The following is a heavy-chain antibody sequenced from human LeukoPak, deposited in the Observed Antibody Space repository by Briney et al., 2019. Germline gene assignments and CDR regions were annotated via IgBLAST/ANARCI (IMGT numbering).Heavy chain of an antibody. D-gene: IGHD3-22*01. CDR3: ARHPQAYYYDSSGYYNDYFDY. V-gene: IGHV4-39*01. J-gene: IGHJ4*02. Sequence: PSETLSLTCTVSGGSITSGTYYWGWIRQAPGNRVEWIGSIFFTGSTYYNPSLKSRVTISVDTSKNQFSLKLSSVTAADTAVYYCARHPQAYYYDSSGYYNDYFDYWGQGTLVTVSS. CDR2: IFFTGST. CDR1: GGSITSGTYY.